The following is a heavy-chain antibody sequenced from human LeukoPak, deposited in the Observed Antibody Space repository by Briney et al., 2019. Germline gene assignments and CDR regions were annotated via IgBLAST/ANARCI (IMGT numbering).Heavy chain of an antibody. V-gene: IGHV4-39*01. CDR1: GGSISSSSYY. D-gene: IGHD3-10*01. Sequence: SETLSLTCTVSGGSISSSSYYWGWIRQPPGKGLEWIGSIYYSGSTYYNPSLKSRVTISVDTSMNQFSLKLSSVTAADTAVYYCARFLLARETIGVSTYYFDYWGQGTLVTVSS. CDR3: ARFLLARETIGVSTYYFDY. CDR2: IYYSGST. J-gene: IGHJ4*02.